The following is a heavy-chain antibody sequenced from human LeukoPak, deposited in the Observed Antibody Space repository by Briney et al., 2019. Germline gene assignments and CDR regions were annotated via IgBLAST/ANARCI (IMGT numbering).Heavy chain of an antibody. Sequence: PSETLSLTCAVYGGSFSYYYWSWIRQPLEKGLEWIGEINHSRSTNYNPSLKSRVTISVDTSKNQFSLKLSSVTAADTAVYYCARGGFYCGDDCYVDYWSQGTLVTVSS. J-gene: IGHJ4*02. CDR1: GGSFSYYY. CDR3: ARGGFYCGDDCYVDY. D-gene: IGHD2-21*02. CDR2: INHSRST. V-gene: IGHV4-34*01.